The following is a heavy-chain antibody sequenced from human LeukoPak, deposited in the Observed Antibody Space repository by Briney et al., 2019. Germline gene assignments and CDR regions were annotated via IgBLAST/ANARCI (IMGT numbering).Heavy chain of an antibody. Sequence: ASVKVSCKASGGTFSSYAISWVRQAPGQGLEWMGGIIPIFGTANYARKFQGRVTITADESTSTAYMELSSLRSEDTAVYYCARGYYDSSGYPNWFDPWGQGTLVTISS. CDR3: ARGYYDSSGYPNWFDP. CDR2: IIPIFGTA. CDR1: GGTFSSYA. J-gene: IGHJ5*02. D-gene: IGHD3-22*01. V-gene: IGHV1-69*01.